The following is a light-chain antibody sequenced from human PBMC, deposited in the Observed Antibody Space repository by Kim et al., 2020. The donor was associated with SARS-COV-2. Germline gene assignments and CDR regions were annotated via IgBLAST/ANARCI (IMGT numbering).Light chain of an antibody. CDR1: SSDVGSYNF. J-gene: IGLJ1*01. Sequence: QSALTQPASVSGSPGQSITISCTGTSSDVGSYNFVSWYQQYPGKAPKLIIYEVSKRPSGVSNRFSGSKSGNTASLTISGLQTEDEGDYYCCSYAGRITLFVFGSGTKVTVL. V-gene: IGLV2-23*02. CDR3: CSYAGRITLFV. CDR2: EVS.